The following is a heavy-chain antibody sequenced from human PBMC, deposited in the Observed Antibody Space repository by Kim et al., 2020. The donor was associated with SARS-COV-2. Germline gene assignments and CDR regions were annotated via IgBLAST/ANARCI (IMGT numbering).Heavy chain of an antibody. CDR3: ARSMVRGVTPLGVEFDV. D-gene: IGHD3-10*01. CDR2: INTYTWNP. Sequence: ASVKVSCKTSGYTFTSFAMNWVRQAPGQGLEWMGWINTYTWNPTYTQSFTGRVIFSVDTSISTAYLQLSSLKAEDTAVYYCARSMVRGVTPLGVEFDVSG. V-gene: IGHV7-4-1*02. CDR1: GYTFTSFA. J-gene: IGHJ3*01.